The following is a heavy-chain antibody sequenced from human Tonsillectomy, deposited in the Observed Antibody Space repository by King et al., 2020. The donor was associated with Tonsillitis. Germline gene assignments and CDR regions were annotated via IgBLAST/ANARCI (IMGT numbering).Heavy chain of an antibody. Sequence: VQLVESGGALVQPGGSLRLSCAVSGFAFSDYAMAWVRQAPGKGLEWVSTISGSGGTTFYADSVKGRFSISRDRSKDSLNLQMDSLRVEDTAVYYCAKIETTMATPFQYWGMGTRVAVS. CDR2: ISGSGGTT. J-gene: IGHJ4*02. D-gene: IGHD4-23*01. CDR3: AKIETTMATPFQY. CDR1: GFAFSDYA. V-gene: IGHV3-23*04.